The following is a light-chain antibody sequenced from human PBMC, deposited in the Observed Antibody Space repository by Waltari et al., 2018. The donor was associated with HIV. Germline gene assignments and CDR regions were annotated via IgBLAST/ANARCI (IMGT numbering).Light chain of an antibody. CDR2: KDS. J-gene: IGLJ2*01. V-gene: IGLV3-25*03. CDR1: GLSMQY. Sequence: SYELTQPPSLSVSPGKTVRITCSGAGLSMQYGYWYQQKPGQAPFLVIYKDSEWSSGIPERFSGSSSGTTVTLTISGAQAEDEAAYGCQSTDRSGSYIIFGGGTKLTVL. CDR3: QSTDRSGSYII.